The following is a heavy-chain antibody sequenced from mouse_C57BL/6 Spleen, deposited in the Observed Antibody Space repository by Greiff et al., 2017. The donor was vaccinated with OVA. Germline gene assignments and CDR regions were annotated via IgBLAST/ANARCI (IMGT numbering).Heavy chain of an antibody. CDR3: ARQGLRRGYAMDY. CDR1: GFTFSDYG. J-gene: IGHJ4*01. D-gene: IGHD2-4*01. V-gene: IGHV5-17*01. CDR2: ISSGSSTI. Sequence: EVKLVESGGGLVKPGGSLKLSCAASGFTFSDYGMHWVRQAPETGLEWVAYISSGSSTIYYADTVKGRFTISRDNAKNTLFLQMTSLRSEDTAMYYCARQGLRRGYAMDYWGQGTSVTVSS.